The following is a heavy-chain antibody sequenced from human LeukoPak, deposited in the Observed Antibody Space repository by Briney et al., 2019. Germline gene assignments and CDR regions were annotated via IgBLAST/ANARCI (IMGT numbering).Heavy chain of an antibody. CDR2: INPNSGGT. D-gene: IGHD4-17*01. V-gene: IGHV1-2*02. Sequence: ASVKVSCKASGYTFTGYYMHWVRQAPGQGLERMGWINPNSGGTNYAQKFQGRVTMTRDTSISTAYMELSRLRSDDTAVYYCARGPYGDYVHWFDPWGQGTLVTVSS. CDR3: ARGPYGDYVHWFDP. CDR1: GYTFTGYY. J-gene: IGHJ5*02.